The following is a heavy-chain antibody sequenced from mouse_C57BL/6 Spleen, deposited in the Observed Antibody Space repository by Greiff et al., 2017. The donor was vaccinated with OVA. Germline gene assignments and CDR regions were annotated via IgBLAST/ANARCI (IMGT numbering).Heavy chain of an antibody. CDR3: ARLTPYFDY. CDR2: IYPGDGDT. J-gene: IGHJ2*01. Sequence: QVQLKESGPELVKPGASVKISCKASGYAFSSSWMNWVKQRPGKGLEWIGRIYPGDGDTNYNGKFKGKATLTADKSSSTAYMQLSSLTSEDSAVYFCARLTPYFDYWGQGTTLTVSS. D-gene: IGHD4-1*01. V-gene: IGHV1-82*01. CDR1: GYAFSSSW.